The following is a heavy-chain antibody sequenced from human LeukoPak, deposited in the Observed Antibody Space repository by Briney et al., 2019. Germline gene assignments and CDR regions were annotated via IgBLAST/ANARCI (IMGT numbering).Heavy chain of an antibody. CDR1: GGTFSSYA. J-gene: IGHJ5*02. D-gene: IGHD3-10*01. CDR3: AGTSYGSGSYYRAPEYNWFDP. Sequence: ASVEVSCKASGGTFSSYAISWVRQAPGQGLEWMGGIIPIFGTANYAQKFQGRVTITADESTSTAYMELSSLRSEDTAVYYCAGTSYGSGSYYRAPEYNWFDPWGQGARVTVSS. CDR2: IIPIFGTA. V-gene: IGHV1-69*01.